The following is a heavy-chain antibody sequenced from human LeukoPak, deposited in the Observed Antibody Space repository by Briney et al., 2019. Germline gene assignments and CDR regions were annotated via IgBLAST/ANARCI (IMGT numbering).Heavy chain of an antibody. CDR1: GFSFSSYA. V-gene: IGHV3-64*01. Sequence: GGSLRLSCAASGFSFSSYAMHWVRQAPGKGLEDVSGITSRGTDTSYANSVKGRFTISRDNSKNTLYLQMGSLRVEDMAVYYCARGRGTTVTASMDVWGQGTTVTVSS. CDR2: ITSRGTDT. D-gene: IGHD4-17*01. J-gene: IGHJ6*02. CDR3: ARGRGTTVTASMDV.